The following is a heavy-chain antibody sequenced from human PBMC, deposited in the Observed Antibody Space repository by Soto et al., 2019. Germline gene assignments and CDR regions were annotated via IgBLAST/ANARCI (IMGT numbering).Heavy chain of an antibody. J-gene: IGHJ4*02. D-gene: IGHD3-16*01. Sequence: QVQLVQSGAEVKKPGSSVKVSCKASGGTFSSYAIDWVRQAPGQGLEWMGGIIPIFGTADYAQKFQGRVTSTADESTSTACMELSSLRSEDTAVYYWARGQTGGGWGYYFDYWGQGTLVTVSS. CDR1: GGTFSSYA. CDR2: IIPIFGTA. CDR3: ARGQTGGGWGYYFDY. V-gene: IGHV1-69*12.